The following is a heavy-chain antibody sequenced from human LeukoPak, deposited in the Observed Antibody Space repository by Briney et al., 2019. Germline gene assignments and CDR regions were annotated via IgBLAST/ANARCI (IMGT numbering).Heavy chain of an antibody. CDR1: GGTFSSYA. V-gene: IGHV1-69*01. CDR2: IIPIFGTA. CDR3: ARGYYDSSGYRFDP. J-gene: IGHJ5*02. Sequence: AASVNVSCKASGGTFSSYAISWVRQAPGQGLEWMGGIIPIFGTANYAQKFQGRVTITADESTSTAYMELSSLRSKDTAVYYCARGYYDSSGYRFDPWGQGTLVTVSS. D-gene: IGHD3-22*01.